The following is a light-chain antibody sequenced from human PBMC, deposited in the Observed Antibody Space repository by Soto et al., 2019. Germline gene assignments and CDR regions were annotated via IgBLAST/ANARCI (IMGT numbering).Light chain of an antibody. J-gene: IGKJ1*01. V-gene: IGKV3-15*01. Sequence: TPCPGTLSXXSGEXATLXGRASQTVSSNLAWDQQKPGQYPRILSYGTETRANGVQARFSRSGSGTEFTLSISSLQSEDLAVYSCHQYNFWPPVGQGPKL. CDR3: HQYNFWPP. CDR1: QTVSSN. CDR2: GTE.